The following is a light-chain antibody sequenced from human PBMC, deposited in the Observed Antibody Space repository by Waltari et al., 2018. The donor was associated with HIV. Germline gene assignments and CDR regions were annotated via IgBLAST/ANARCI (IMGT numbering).Light chain of an antibody. J-gene: IGLJ1*01. CDR2: EVT. CDR1: SSNVGSDDL. Sequence: QSALTQPASVSGSPGQSITISCTGTSSNVGSDDLVSWYQQHPGEAPKLILYEVTKRPSGVSNRFSGSNAGNTASLTISGLQAEDEADYYCCSCPRSGIRYVFGTGTKVTVL. V-gene: IGLV2-23*02. CDR3: CSCPRSGIRYV.